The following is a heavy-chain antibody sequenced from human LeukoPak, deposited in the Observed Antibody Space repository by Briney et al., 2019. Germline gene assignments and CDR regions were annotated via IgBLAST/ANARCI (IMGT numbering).Heavy chain of an antibody. D-gene: IGHD6-19*01. J-gene: IGHJ4*02. V-gene: IGHV3-7*01. CDR3: ARVGQWRVTDSGFDY. Sequence: GGSLRLSYAASGFTFSRYWMSWVRQAPGKGLEWVANINQPGSERDYVDSVRGRFTMSRDNAKNSLYLQMNSLRADDTAVYYCARVGQWRVTDSGFDYWGQGTLVTVSS. CDR2: INQPGSER. CDR1: GFTFSRYW.